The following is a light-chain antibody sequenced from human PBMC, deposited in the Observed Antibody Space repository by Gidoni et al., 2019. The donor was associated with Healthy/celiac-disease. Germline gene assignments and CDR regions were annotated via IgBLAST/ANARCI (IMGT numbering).Light chain of an antibody. CDR1: QSVSSSY. CDR3: QQYGSPPLT. V-gene: IGKV3-20*01. Sequence: EIVLTQSPGTLSLSPGERATLSCRASQSVSSSYLAWYQQKPGQAPRLLIYGASSRATGIPDRFSGSGSGTDSTLTISRLEPEDFAVYYCQQYGSPPLTFGGXTKVEIK. CDR2: GAS. J-gene: IGKJ4*01.